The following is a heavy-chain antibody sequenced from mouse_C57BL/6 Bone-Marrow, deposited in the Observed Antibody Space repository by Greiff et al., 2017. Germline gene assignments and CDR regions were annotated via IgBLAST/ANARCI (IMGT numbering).Heavy chain of an antibody. CDR3: AKLGPYYYAMDY. V-gene: IGHV1-54*01. D-gene: IGHD4-1*01. J-gene: IGHJ4*01. CDR1: GYAFTNYL. Sequence: VQLVESGAELVRPGTSVKVSCKASGYAFTNYLIEWVKQRPGQGLEWIGVINPGSGGTNYNEKFKGKATLTADKSSSTAYMQLSSLTSEDSAVYFCAKLGPYYYAMDYWGQGTSVTVSS. CDR2: INPGSGGT.